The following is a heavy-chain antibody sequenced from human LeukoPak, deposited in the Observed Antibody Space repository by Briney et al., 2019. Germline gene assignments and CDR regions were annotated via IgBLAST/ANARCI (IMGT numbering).Heavy chain of an antibody. CDR2: INHSGST. D-gene: IGHD3-3*01. CDR1: GGSFSGYY. Sequence: SETLSLTCAVYGGSFSGYYWSWIRQPPGKGLEWIGEINHSGSTNYNPSLKSRVTISVDTSKNQFSLKLSSVTAADTAVYYCARHSSVLRFLEWLDTSYYYYYGMDVWGQGTTVTVSS. V-gene: IGHV4-34*01. CDR3: ARHSSVLRFLEWLDTSYYYYYGMDV. J-gene: IGHJ6*02.